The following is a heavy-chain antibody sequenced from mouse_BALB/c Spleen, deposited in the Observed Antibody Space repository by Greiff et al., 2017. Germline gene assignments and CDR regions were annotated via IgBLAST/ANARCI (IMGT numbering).Heavy chain of an antibody. CDR2: IYPGSGNT. CDR1: GYTFTDYY. D-gene: IGHD1-1*01. CDR3: ARRYYYGMDY. V-gene: IGHV1-77*01. J-gene: IGHJ2*01. Sequence: QVHVKQSGAELARPGASVKLSCKASGYTFTDYYINWVKQRTGQGLEWIGEIYPGSGNTYYNEKFKGKATLTADKSSSTAYMQLSSLTSEDSAVYFCARRYYYGMDYWGQGTTLTVSS.